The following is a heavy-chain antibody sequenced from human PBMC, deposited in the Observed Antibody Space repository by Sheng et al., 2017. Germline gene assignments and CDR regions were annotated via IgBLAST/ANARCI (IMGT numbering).Heavy chain of an antibody. V-gene: IGHV4-38-2*02. Sequence: QVQLQDSGPGLVKPSETLSLTCTVSGFAISSGYFWGWIRQPPGKGLEWIGSISHSGNTYYNPSLRSRVIISVDTFKNHFSLKLSSVTAADAAVYYCARDSRDFNSGLIEYWGQGTLVTVSS. J-gene: IGHJ4*02. CDR2: ISHSGNT. CDR1: GFAISSGYF. D-gene: IGHD6-19*01. CDR3: ARDSRDFNSGLIEY.